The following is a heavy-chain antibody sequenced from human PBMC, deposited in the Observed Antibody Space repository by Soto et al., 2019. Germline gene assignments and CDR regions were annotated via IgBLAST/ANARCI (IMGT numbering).Heavy chain of an antibody. D-gene: IGHD2-15*01. V-gene: IGHV1-18*01. J-gene: IGHJ4*02. Sequence: ASVKVSCKASGFTFTSSAEQWVRQAPGQGLEWMGWISTYNGNTNYAQKLQGRVTMTTDTSTSTAYMELSSLRSEDTAVYYCARDLGGWPDYWGQGTLVTVSS. CDR1: GFTFTSSA. CDR2: ISTYNGNT. CDR3: ARDLGGWPDY.